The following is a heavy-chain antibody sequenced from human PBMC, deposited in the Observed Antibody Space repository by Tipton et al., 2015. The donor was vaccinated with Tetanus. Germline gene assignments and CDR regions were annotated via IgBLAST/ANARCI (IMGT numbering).Heavy chain of an antibody. J-gene: IGHJ4*02. V-gene: IGHV4-61*01. Sequence: TLSLTCTVSGASIGSISYYWSWIRQPPGKGLEWIGYTYYSGSTGYNPSLKSRVTISADTTKNLFSLKLRSVTAADAAVYFCARANFDFPKKGPFDYWGQGTLVTVSS. CDR1: GASIGSISYY. D-gene: IGHD2/OR15-2a*01. CDR2: TYYSGST. CDR3: ARANFDFPKKGPFDY.